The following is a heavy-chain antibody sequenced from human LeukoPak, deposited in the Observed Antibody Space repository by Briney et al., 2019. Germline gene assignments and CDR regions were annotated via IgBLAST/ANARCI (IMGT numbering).Heavy chain of an antibody. V-gene: IGHV4-30-4*07. D-gene: IGHD3-10*01. CDR2: LYYSGIT. CDR1: GGSISSDDSS. CDR3: ARHGYYYGSGSLFDY. Sequence: TLSLTCTVSGGSISSDDSSWSWIRQPPGKGLEWIGYLYYSGITFYNPSLRSRVTISPDMSRNQFSLKLTSVTAADTAVYYCARHGYYYGSGSLFDYWGQGTLVTVSS. J-gene: IGHJ4*02.